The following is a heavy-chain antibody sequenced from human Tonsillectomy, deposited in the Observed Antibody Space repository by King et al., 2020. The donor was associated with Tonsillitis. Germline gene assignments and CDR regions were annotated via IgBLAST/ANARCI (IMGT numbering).Heavy chain of an antibody. J-gene: IGHJ4*02. Sequence: QLVQSGAEVKKPGASVKVSCKASGYTFTSYDINWVRQATGQGLEWMGWMNPNSGNTGYAQKFQGRVTMTRNNYISTDYMELSNLRSEDTVVYYCARPSGGNGHNRGYWGQGHLVTVSS. CDR1: GYTFTSYD. CDR3: ARPSGGNGHNRGY. V-gene: IGHV1-8*01. D-gene: IGHD5-24*01. CDR2: MNPNSGNT.